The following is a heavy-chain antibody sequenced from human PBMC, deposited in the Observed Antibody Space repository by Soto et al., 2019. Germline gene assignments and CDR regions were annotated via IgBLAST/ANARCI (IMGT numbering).Heavy chain of an antibody. CDR2: ISYDGSNK. CDR3: ARGAPVTLYFDN. CDR1: GFTFSSYA. V-gene: IGHV3-30-3*01. D-gene: IGHD4-17*01. Sequence: QVQLVESGGGVVQPGRSLRLSCAASGFTFSSYAMHWVRQAPGKGLEWVAVISYDGSNKYYADSVKGRFTISRDNSKNTLYLQMNSLRAEDTAVYYCARGAPVTLYFDNWGQGTLVTVSS. J-gene: IGHJ4*02.